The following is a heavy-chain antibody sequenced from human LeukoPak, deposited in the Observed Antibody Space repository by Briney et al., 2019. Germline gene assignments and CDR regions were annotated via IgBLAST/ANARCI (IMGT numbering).Heavy chain of an antibody. CDR1: GYTFTSYA. Sequence: ASVKVSCKASGYTFTSYAIHWVRQAPGQRLEWMGWINAGNGNTKYSQKLQGRVTITRDTSASTAYMELSSLRSEDTAVYYCARDVALGEPSLYFDYWGQGTLVTVSS. D-gene: IGHD1-14*01. J-gene: IGHJ4*02. V-gene: IGHV1-3*01. CDR3: ARDVALGEPSLYFDY. CDR2: INAGNGNT.